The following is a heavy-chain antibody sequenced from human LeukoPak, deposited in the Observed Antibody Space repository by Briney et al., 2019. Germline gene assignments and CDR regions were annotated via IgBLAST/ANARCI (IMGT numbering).Heavy chain of an antibody. Sequence: ASVKVSCKASGYTFTGYYMHWVRQAPGEGLEWMGWINPNSGGTKYAQKFQGRVTMTRDTSINTAYMEVRRLTSDDTAVYYCARERGTLAVAGDAFDIWGEGTMVTVSS. J-gene: IGHJ3*02. CDR1: GYTFTGYY. V-gene: IGHV1-2*02. CDR2: INPNSGGT. CDR3: ARERGTLAVAGDAFDI. D-gene: IGHD6-19*01.